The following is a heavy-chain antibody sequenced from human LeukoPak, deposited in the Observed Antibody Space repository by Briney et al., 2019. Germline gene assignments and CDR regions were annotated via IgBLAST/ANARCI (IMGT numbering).Heavy chain of an antibody. V-gene: IGHV3-23*01. J-gene: IGHJ4*02. Sequence: PGGSLRLSCAAPGFAFGTYAMSWVRQAPGKGLEWVSALSGSGASTYYADSVKGRFTISRDNSKNTLYLQMNSLRAEDTAIYYCAKDQSYGFDYWGQGTLVTVSS. CDR1: GFAFGTYA. D-gene: IGHD5-18*01. CDR2: LSGSGAST. CDR3: AKDQSYGFDY.